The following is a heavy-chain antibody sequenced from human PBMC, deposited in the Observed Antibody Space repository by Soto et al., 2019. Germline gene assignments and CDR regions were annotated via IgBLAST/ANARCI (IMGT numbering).Heavy chain of an antibody. Sequence: DLEESGGGSVQPGGSLRLSCAASGFSLSPYWMHWVRQAPGRGLEWVSRLSSDGFGAAYEDSVKGRFFISRDIARNTLFLQMNSLRADDTAVYYCARDLGGPDYWGRGTSVTVSS. V-gene: IGHV3-74*03. CDR1: GFSLSPYW. D-gene: IGHD3-16*01. CDR2: LSSDGFGA. CDR3: ARDLGGPDY. J-gene: IGHJ4*02.